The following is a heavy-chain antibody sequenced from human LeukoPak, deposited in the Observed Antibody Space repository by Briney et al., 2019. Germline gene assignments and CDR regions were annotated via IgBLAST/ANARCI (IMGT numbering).Heavy chain of an antibody. Sequence: KPSETLSLTCAVYGGSFSGYYWSWIRQPPGKGLEWIGKINHSGSTNYNPSLKSRVTISVDTSKNQFSLKLSSVTAADTAVYYCASLKAVAFDYWGQGTLVTVSS. J-gene: IGHJ4*02. CDR1: GGSFSGYY. V-gene: IGHV4-34*01. D-gene: IGHD6-19*01. CDR2: INHSGST. CDR3: ASLKAVAFDY.